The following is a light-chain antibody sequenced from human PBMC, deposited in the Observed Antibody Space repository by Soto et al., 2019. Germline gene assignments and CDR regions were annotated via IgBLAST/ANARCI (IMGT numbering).Light chain of an antibody. V-gene: IGKV1-39*01. J-gene: IGKJ5*01. CDR3: QQTYSTPIT. CDR1: QIIVTD. CDR2: GAS. Sequence: DVLVTQSPSSLSAPVGDRVTITCRASQIIVTDLSWYQQRPGKAPTLLIYGASTLQRGVPSRFSGSGSGTDFTLTINSLQPEASATYYCQQTYSTPITFGRGTRLAIK.